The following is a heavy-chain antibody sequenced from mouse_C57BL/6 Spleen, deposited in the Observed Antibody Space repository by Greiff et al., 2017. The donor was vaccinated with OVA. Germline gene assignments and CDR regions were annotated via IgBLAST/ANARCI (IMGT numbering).Heavy chain of an antibody. Sequence: EVKLQESGPGMVKPSQSLSLTCTVTGYSITSGYDWHWIRHFPGNKLEWMGYISYSGSTNYNPSLKSRISITHDTSKNHFFLKLNSVTTEDTATYYCARDWDGAWFAYWGQGTLVTVSA. J-gene: IGHJ3*01. CDR3: ARDWDGAWFAY. D-gene: IGHD4-1*01. V-gene: IGHV3-1*01. CDR2: ISYSGST. CDR1: GYSITSGYD.